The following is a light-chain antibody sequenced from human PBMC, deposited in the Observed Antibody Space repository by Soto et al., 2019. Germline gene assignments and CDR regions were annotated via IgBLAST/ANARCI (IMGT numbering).Light chain of an antibody. J-gene: IGKJ1*01. CDR1: QSIRSW. CDR2: DAS. V-gene: IGKV1-5*01. CDR3: QQYDSFSKT. Sequence: DIQKTQSPSTLSASVGDRVTITCRASQSIRSWLAWYQQKPGKAPQLLIYDASNLESGVPSRFSGSGSGTEFTLTISSLQPDDFATYYCQQYDSFSKTFGRGTKV.